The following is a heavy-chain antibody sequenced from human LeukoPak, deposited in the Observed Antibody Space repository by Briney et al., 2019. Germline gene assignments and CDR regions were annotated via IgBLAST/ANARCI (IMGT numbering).Heavy chain of an antibody. J-gene: IGHJ5*02. CDR3: AIRDGYCSSTSCQNWFDP. CDR1: GGSISSYY. CDR2: IYTSGST. Sequence: SETLSLTCTVSGGSISSYYWSWIRQPPGKGLEWIGYIYTSGSTNYNPSLKSRVTISVDTSKNQFSLKLSSVTAADTAVYYCAIRDGYCSSTSCQNWFDPWGQGTLVTVSS. D-gene: IGHD2-2*01. V-gene: IGHV4-4*09.